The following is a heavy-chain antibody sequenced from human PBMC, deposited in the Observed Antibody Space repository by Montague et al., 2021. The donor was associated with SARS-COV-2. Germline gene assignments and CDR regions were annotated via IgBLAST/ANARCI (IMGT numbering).Heavy chain of an antibody. D-gene: IGHD1-26*01. V-gene: IGHV6-1*01. CDR3: ARTSASSDY. J-gene: IGHJ4*02. Sequence: CPISGVSVSRNSAAWNWIRQSPSRGLEWLGRTYYRSKWYNDYAVSVKSRITINPDTSKNQISLQLNSVTPEDTAVYYCARTSASSDYWGQGTLVTVSS. CDR2: TYYRSKWYN. CDR1: GVSVSRNSAA.